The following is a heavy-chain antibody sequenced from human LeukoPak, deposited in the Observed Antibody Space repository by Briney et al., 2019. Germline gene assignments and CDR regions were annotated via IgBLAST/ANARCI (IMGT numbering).Heavy chain of an antibody. Sequence: GGSLRLSCAASGFTVSSNYMSWVRQAPGKGLEWVSVIYSGGSTYYADSVKGRFTISRDNSKNTLYLQMNSLRAEDTAVYYCARGSSSSYYFDYWGQGTLVTVSS. D-gene: IGHD6-13*01. J-gene: IGHJ4*02. CDR1: GFTVSSNY. CDR3: ARGSSSSYYFDY. CDR2: IYSGGST. V-gene: IGHV3-53*01.